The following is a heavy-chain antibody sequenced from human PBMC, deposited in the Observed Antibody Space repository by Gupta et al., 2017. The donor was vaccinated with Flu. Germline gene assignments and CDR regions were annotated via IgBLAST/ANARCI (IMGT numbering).Heavy chain of an antibody. Sequence: QVQLVQSGAEVKKPGASVKVSCKASGYTFTSSYMHWVRQAPGQGLEWMGIINPSGGSTSYAQKFQGRVTMTRDTSTSTVYMELSSLRSEDTAVYYCARDGRYYDSSGYYGYYYYGMDVWGQGTTVTVSS. J-gene: IGHJ6*02. CDR1: GYTFTSSY. CDR2: INPSGGST. CDR3: ARDGRYYDSSGYYGYYYYGMDV. D-gene: IGHD3-22*01. V-gene: IGHV1-46*01.